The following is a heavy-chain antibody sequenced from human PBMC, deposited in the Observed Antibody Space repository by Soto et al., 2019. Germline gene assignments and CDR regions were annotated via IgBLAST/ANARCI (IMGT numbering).Heavy chain of an antibody. J-gene: IGHJ4*02. CDR2: IDPSDSYT. V-gene: IGHV5-10-1*01. CDR1: GYSFTSYW. D-gene: IGHD6-19*01. CDR3: ASFYSSGWYNSPFDY. Sequence: GESLKISCKGSGYSFTSYWISWVRQMPGKGLEWMGRIDPSDSYTNYSPSFQGHVTISADKSISTAYLQWSSLKASDTAMYYCASFYSSGWYNSPFDYWGQGTLVTVSS.